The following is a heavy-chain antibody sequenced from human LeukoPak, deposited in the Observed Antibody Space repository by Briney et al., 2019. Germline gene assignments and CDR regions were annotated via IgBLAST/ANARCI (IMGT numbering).Heavy chain of an antibody. CDR2: IIPIFGTA. Sequence: SVKVSCKASGGTFSSYAISWVRQAPGQGLEWMGGIIPIFGTANYAQKFQGRVTTTTDESTSTAYMELSSLRSEDTAVYYCARDCPDILTGYATYNWFDPWGQGTLVTVSS. CDR3: ARDCPDILTGYATYNWFDP. J-gene: IGHJ5*02. V-gene: IGHV1-69*05. D-gene: IGHD3-9*01. CDR1: GGTFSSYA.